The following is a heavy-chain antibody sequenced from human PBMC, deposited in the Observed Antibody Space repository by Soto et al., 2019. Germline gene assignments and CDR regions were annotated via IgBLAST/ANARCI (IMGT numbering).Heavy chain of an antibody. D-gene: IGHD3-9*01. CDR3: AKAYYDILTGSPPPPYFDS. CDR2: ISWNSGSI. V-gene: IGHV3-9*01. CDR1: GFTFDDYA. J-gene: IGHJ4*02. Sequence: SLRLSCAASGFTFDDYAMHWVRQAPGKGLEWVSGISWNSGSIGYADSVKGRFTISRDNAKNSLYLQMNSLRAEDTALYYCAKAYYDILTGSPPPPYFDSWGQGTRVTVSS.